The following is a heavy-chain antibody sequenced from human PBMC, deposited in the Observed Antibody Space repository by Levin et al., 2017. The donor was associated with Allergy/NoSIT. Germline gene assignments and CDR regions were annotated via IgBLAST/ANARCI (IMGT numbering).Heavy chain of an antibody. CDR3: ARTRGSSWYFDY. J-gene: IGHJ4*02. CDR1: GFTFSSYS. CDR2: FSGGGST. Sequence: EASVKVSCAASGFTFSSYSMTWVRQAPGKGLEWVSSFSGGGSTYYADSVKGRFTISRDNSKNTLYLQMNSLRAEDTAVYYCARTRGSSWYFDYWGQGTLVTVSS. V-gene: IGHV3-23*01.